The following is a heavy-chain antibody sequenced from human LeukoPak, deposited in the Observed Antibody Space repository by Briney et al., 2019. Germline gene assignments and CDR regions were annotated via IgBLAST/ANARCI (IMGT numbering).Heavy chain of an antibody. CDR2: ISSSSSYI. CDR3: ASGVVTPHDAFDI. J-gene: IGHJ3*02. CDR1: GFTFSSYS. D-gene: IGHD4-23*01. V-gene: IGHV3-21*01. Sequence: GGSLRLSCAASGFTFSSYSMNWVRQAPGKGLEWVSSISSSSSYIYYADSVKGRFTISRDNAKNSLYLQMNSLRAEDTAVYYCASGVVTPHDAFDIWGQGTMVTVSS.